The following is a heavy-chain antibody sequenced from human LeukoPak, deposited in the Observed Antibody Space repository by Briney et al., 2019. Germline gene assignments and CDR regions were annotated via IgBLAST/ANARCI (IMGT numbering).Heavy chain of an antibody. D-gene: IGHD5-24*01. CDR3: VKGGDGSIPFDY. Sequence: QSGGSLRLSCVASGFTVNNNHMSWVRQAPGKGLEWVSIIYNHGGTYSADSVKGRFTISRDNPKNTVFLQMNSLRGDDTAVYYCVKGGDGSIPFDYWGQGTLVTVSS. J-gene: IGHJ4*02. CDR2: IYNHGGT. CDR1: GFTVNNNH. V-gene: IGHV3-66*01.